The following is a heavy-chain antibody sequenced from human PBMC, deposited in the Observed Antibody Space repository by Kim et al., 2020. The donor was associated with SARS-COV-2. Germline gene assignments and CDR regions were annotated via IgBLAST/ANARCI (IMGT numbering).Heavy chain of an antibody. V-gene: IGHV4-34*01. J-gene: IGHJ6*02. Sequence: NPSRKRRVPISVDKSKNQFSLKLGSVTAADTAVYYCARAQRGRSYYGMDVWGQGTTVTVSS. D-gene: IGHD3-10*01. CDR3: ARAQRGRSYYGMDV.